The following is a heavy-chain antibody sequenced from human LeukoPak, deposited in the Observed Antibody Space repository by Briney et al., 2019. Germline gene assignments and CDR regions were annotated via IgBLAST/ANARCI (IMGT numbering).Heavy chain of an antibody. CDR1: GGSISSYY. CDR3: ARQTGYSSGGFDY. CDR2: IYYSGST. J-gene: IGHJ4*02. Sequence: SESLSLTCTVSGGSISSYYWSWIRQPPGKGLEWIGYIYYSGSTNYNPSLKSRVTISVDTSKNQFSLKLSSVAAADTAVYYCARQTGYSSGGFDYWGQGTLVTVCS. V-gene: IGHV4-59*08. D-gene: IGHD6-19*01.